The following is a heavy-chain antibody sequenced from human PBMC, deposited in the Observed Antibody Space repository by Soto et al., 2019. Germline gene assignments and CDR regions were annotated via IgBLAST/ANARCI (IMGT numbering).Heavy chain of an antibody. CDR3: ARAKYYYDSSGYYGPDAFDI. V-gene: IGHV4-31*03. Sequence: SETLSLTCTVSGGSISSGGYYWSWIRQHPGKGLEWIGYIYYSGSTYYNPSLKGRVTISVDTSKNQFSLKLSSVTAADTAVYYCARAKYYYDSSGYYGPDAFDIWGQGTMVTVSS. CDR1: GGSISSGGYY. D-gene: IGHD3-22*01. CDR2: IYYSGST. J-gene: IGHJ3*02.